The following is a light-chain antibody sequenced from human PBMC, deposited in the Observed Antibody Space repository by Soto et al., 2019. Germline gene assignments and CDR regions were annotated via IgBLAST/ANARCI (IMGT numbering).Light chain of an antibody. Sequence: QSVLTQPPSVSAAPGEKVTISCSGRTSNIGNNFVSWYQQLPGTAPQLLIHDNNKRPSGIPDRFSGSKSGSSATLGITGLQTGDEAHYYCGTWDYSLTAFVFGGGTNLTVL. CDR1: TSNIGNNF. CDR2: DNN. V-gene: IGLV1-51*01. J-gene: IGLJ3*02. CDR3: GTWDYSLTAFV.